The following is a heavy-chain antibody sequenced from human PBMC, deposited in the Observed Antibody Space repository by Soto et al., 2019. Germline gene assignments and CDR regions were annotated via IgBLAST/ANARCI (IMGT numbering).Heavy chain of an antibody. J-gene: IGHJ6*02. CDR2: MYNTGST. CDR3: ARDLWGYCGTDCYPLDV. Sequence: QLQESGPGLVKPSETLSLTCTVSGGTISRYYWSWIRQPPGKGLEWIGYMYNTGSTVYNPSFTSRVTISVDTSKNQFSLKLNSVTAADTAVYYCARDLWGYCGTDCYPLDVWGQGTTVTVSS. CDR1: GGTISRYY. V-gene: IGHV4-59*01. D-gene: IGHD2-21*02.